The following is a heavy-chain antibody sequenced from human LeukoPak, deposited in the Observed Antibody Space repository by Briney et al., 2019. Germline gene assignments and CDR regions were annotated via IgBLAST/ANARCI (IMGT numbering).Heavy chain of an antibody. J-gene: IGHJ4*02. V-gene: IGHV3-53*01. CDR2: IYSGGST. Sequence: GGSLRLSCAASGFTVSSNYMSWVRQAPGKGLEWVSVIYSGGSTYYADSVKGRFTISRDNSKNTLYLQMNSLRAEDTAVYYCARESSTSCYLDYWGQGTLVTVSS. CDR3: ARESSTSCYLDY. D-gene: IGHD2-2*01. CDR1: GFTVSSNY.